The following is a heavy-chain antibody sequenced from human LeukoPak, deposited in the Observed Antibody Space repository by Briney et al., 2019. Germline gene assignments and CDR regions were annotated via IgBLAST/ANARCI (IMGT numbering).Heavy chain of an antibody. J-gene: IGHJ5*02. CDR3: ARHKLVRGFIGGQDWFDP. D-gene: IGHD3-10*01. CDR2: IYYSGST. V-gene: IGHV4-39*01. Sequence: PSETLSLTCTVSGGSISSSSYYWGWIRQPPGKGLEWIGSIYYSGSTYYNPSLKSRVTISVDTSKNQFSLKLSSVTAADTAVYYCARHKLVRGFIGGQDWFDPWGQGTLVTVSS. CDR1: GGSISSSSYY.